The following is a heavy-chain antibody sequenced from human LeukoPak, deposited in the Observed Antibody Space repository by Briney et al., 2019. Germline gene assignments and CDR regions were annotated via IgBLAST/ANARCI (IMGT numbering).Heavy chain of an antibody. CDR3: AKDLWASETVIGTSRLPDS. J-gene: IGHJ4*02. CDR2: IGGRGDNT. CDR1: GFTFNRFC. D-gene: IGHD6-19*01. V-gene: IGHV3-23*01. Sequence: PGGSLRLSCGASGFTFNRFCMSWVRQAPEKGLEWVSAIGGRGDNTWYADPVKGRFTISRDNSKNTLYLQMDSLRAEDTAMYYCAKDLWASETVIGTSRLPDSWGQGTLVTVSS.